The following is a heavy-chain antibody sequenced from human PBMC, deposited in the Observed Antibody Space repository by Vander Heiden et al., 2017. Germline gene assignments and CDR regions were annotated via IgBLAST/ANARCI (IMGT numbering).Heavy chain of an antibody. CDR2: INWNGDST. CDR1: GFACDDYG. J-gene: IGHJ3*02. V-gene: IGHV3-20*02. CDR3: ARGGVDSSGGFDI. D-gene: IGHD2-15*01. Sequence: EVQLVESGGDMVRPGRCLRLSFQVSGFACDDYGMTWVRPAPGKVREWVSAINWNGDSTGYADSVKGRLTISRDNAKNSLYLQMNSLRAEDTGFYHCARGGVDSSGGFDIWGQGTMVTVSS.